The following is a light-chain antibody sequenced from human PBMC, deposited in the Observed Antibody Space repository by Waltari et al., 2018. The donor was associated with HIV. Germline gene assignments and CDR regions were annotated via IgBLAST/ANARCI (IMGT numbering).Light chain of an antibody. V-gene: IGLV1-40*01. CDR3: QSYDISLSASVV. CDR2: GNK. J-gene: IGLJ2*01. CDR1: SSTIGADYD. Sequence: QSMLTQPPSVSGAPGQRVTISCTGSSSTIGADYDVHWYQQIPGTAPKPLISGNKYRPSGFPDRFSASKSGTSASLTISGLQAEDEADYFCQSYDISLSASVVFDGGTRLTVL.